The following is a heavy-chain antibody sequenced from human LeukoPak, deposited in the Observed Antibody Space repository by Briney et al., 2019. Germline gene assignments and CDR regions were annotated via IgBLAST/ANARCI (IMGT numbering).Heavy chain of an antibody. V-gene: IGHV4-59*01. Sequence: SETLSLTCTVSGGSISSYYWSWIRQPPGKGLEWIGYIYYSGSTNYNPSLKSRVTISVDTSKNQFSLKPSSVTAADTAVYYCARDDTDGEEYFQHWGQGTLVTVSS. J-gene: IGHJ1*01. CDR3: ARDDTDGEEYFQH. CDR1: GGSISSYY. CDR2: IYYSGST. D-gene: IGHD3-10*01.